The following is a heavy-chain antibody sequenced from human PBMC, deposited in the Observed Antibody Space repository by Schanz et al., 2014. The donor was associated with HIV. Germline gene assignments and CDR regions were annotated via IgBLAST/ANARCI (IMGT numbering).Heavy chain of an antibody. CDR1: GFTFSSYG. CDR3: ARGRMVYAQAPLYYFDY. J-gene: IGHJ4*02. CDR2: IWYDGSNK. V-gene: IGHV3-33*01. Sequence: QVQLVESGGGVVQPGRSLRLSCAVSGFTFSSYGMHWVRQAPGKGLEWVAVIWYDGSNKYYADSVKGRFTISRDNSKNTLYLQMNSLRAEDTAVYYCARGRMVYAQAPLYYFDYWGQGTLVTVSS. D-gene: IGHD2-8*01.